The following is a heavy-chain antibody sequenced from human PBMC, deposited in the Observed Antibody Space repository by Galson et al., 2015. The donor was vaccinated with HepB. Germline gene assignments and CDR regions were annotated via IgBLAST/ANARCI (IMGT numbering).Heavy chain of an antibody. CDR2: INSDGSST. Sequence: SLRLSCAASGFTFSSYWMHWVRQAPGEGLVWVSRINSDGSSTSYADSVKGRFTISRDNAKNTLYLQMNSLRAEDTAVYYCARDDPGTGSLDYWGQGTLVTVSS. CDR3: ARDDPGTGSLDY. CDR1: GFTFSSYW. J-gene: IGHJ4*02. V-gene: IGHV3-74*01. D-gene: IGHD1-1*01.